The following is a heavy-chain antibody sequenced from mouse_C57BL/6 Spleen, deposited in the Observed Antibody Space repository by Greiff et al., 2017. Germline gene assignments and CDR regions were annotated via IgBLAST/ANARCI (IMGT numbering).Heavy chain of an antibody. CDR1: GYAFTNYL. CDR3: ARDGYNY. D-gene: IGHD2-3*01. J-gene: IGHJ2*01. V-gene: IGHV1-54*01. CDR2: INPGSGGT. Sequence: VQGVESGAELVRPGTSVKVSCKASGYAFTNYLIEWVKQRPGQGLEWIGVINPGSGGTNYNEKFKGKATLTADKSSSTAYMQLSSLTSEDSAVYFCARDGYNYWGQGTTLTVSS.